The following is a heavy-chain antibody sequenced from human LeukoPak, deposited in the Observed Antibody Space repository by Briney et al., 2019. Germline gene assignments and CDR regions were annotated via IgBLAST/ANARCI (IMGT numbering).Heavy chain of an antibody. CDR3: ARIALSSGELDY. J-gene: IGHJ4*02. V-gene: IGHV3-30*04. Sequence: GRSLRLSCAASGFTFSSYAMHWVRQAPGKGLEWVAVISYDGSNKYYADSVKGRFTISRDNSKNTLYLQMNSLRAEDTAVYYCARIALSSGELDYWGQGTLVIVSS. D-gene: IGHD7-27*01. CDR1: GFTFSSYA. CDR2: ISYDGSNK.